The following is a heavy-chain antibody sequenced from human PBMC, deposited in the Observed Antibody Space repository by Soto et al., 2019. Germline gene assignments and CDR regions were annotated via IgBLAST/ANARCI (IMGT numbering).Heavy chain of an antibody. CDR3: AKMPYDFWSGYLFDP. CDR2: ISGSGGST. Sequence: GGSLRLSCAASGFTFSSYAMSWVRQAPGKGLEWVSAISGSGGSTYYADSVKGRFTISRDNSKNTLYLQMNSLRAEDTAVYYCAKMPYDFWSGYLFDPWGQGTLVTVSS. J-gene: IGHJ5*02. CDR1: GFTFSSYA. D-gene: IGHD3-3*01. V-gene: IGHV3-23*01.